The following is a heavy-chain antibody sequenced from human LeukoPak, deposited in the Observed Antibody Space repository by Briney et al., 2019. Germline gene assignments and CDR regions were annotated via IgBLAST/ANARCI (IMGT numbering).Heavy chain of an antibody. D-gene: IGHD6-13*01. CDR3: ARTGAPYSSSVYYYYGMDV. V-gene: IGHV1-69*04. J-gene: IGHJ6*02. Sequence: SVKVSCKASGGTSTSYAISWVRQAPGQGLEWMGRIIPILGITNYAQKFQGRVTITADKSTTTAYMELSSLRSEDTAVYYCARTGAPYSSSVYYYYGMDVWGQGTTVTVSS. CDR1: GGTSTSYA. CDR2: IIPILGIT.